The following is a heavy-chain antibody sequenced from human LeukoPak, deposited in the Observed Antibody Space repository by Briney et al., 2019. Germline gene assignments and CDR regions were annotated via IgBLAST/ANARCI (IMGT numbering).Heavy chain of an antibody. CDR1: GFTVSSNY. J-gene: IGHJ3*02. D-gene: IGHD2-2*01. Sequence: GGSLRLSCAASGFTVSSNYMSWVRQAPGKGLEWVSVIYSGGSTYYADSVKGRFTISRDNSKNTLYLQMNSLRAEDTAVYYCARYCSSTSCCRAFDIWGQGTMVTVSS. V-gene: IGHV3-53*01. CDR3: ARYCSSTSCCRAFDI. CDR2: IYSGGST.